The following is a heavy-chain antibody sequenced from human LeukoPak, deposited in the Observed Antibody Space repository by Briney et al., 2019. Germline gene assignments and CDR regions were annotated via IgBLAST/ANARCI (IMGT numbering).Heavy chain of an antibody. D-gene: IGHD3-22*01. CDR3: ARAGGYDSSGYLYPDGWWFDP. CDR1: GGSISSSSYY. V-gene: IGHV4-39*07. Sequence: PSETLSLTCTVSGGSISSSSYYWGWIRQPPGKGLEWIGSIYYSGSTYYNPSLKSRVTISVDTSKNQFSLKLSSVTAADTAVYYCARAGGYDSSGYLYPDGWWFDPWGQGTLVTVSS. CDR2: IYYSGST. J-gene: IGHJ5*02.